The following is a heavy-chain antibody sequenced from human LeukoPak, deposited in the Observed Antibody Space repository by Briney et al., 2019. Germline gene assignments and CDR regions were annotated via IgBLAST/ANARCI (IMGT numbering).Heavy chain of an antibody. D-gene: IGHD2-2*01. CDR3: GRWGIEAAIDY. V-gene: IGHV3-7*01. J-gene: IGHJ4*02. CDR1: GFTFSPYW. CDR2: VNPDGSET. Sequence: GGSLRLSCATSGFTFSPYWMNWVRQAPGKGLEWVADVNPDGSETYYLDSVKGRFTISRVNVKNSLYLLMNSLRAEDTAVYYCGRWGIEAAIDYWGQGTLVTVSS.